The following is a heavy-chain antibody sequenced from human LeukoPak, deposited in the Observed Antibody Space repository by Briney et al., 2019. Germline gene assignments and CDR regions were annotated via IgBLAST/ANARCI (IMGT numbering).Heavy chain of an antibody. CDR1: GGSIGTYY. V-gene: IGHV4-4*07. CDR3: VRDGPSWGLL. CDR2: VFTTGGV. Sequence: KASETLSLTCTVSGGSIGTYYWSWIRQPAGKGLEWIGRVFTTGGVNYNPSLKSRVTMSLDTSRNLFSLKLNSVTAADTAVYYCVRDGPSWGLLWGQGALVTVSS. D-gene: IGHD7-27*01. J-gene: IGHJ4*02.